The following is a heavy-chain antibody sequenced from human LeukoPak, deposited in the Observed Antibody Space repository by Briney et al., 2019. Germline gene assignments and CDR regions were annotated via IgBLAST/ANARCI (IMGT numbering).Heavy chain of an antibody. CDR2: IRYDGSNK. Sequence: QPGGSLRLSCAASGFTFSSYAMHWVRQAPGKGLEWVAFIRYDGSNKFYADSVKGRFTVSRDNSKNTLYLQMNSLRPEDTAVYYCAKDAAFDYYDSSGYPHYWGQGTLVTVSS. D-gene: IGHD3-22*01. CDR3: AKDAAFDYYDSSGYPHY. J-gene: IGHJ4*02. V-gene: IGHV3-30*02. CDR1: GFTFSSYA.